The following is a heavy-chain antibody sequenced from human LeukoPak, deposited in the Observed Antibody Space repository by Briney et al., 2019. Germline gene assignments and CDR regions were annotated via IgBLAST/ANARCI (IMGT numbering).Heavy chain of an antibody. D-gene: IGHD4/OR15-4a*01. CDR3: VREGASGYYYAMDV. V-gene: IGHV3-74*01. J-gene: IGHJ6*02. Sequence: GRSLRLSCAASGFTFSSYWMHWVRQAPGKGLVWVSRIKSDGSSTSYADSVKGRFTISRDNAKNTLYLQMNSLRAEDTAVYYCVREGASGYYYAMDVWGQGTTVTVSS. CDR1: GFTFSSYW. CDR2: IKSDGSST.